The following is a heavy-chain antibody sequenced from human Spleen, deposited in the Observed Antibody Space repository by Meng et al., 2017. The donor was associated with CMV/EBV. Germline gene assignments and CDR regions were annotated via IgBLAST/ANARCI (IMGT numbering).Heavy chain of an antibody. CDR3: ARGGSSTSHYYYYGMDV. D-gene: IGHD2-2*01. CDR1: GGTFSSYT. Sequence: SVKVSCKASGGTFSSYTISWVRQAPGQGLEWMGRITPILGIANYAQKFQGRVTITTDESTSTAYMELSSLRSEDTAVYYCARGGSSTSHYYYYGMDVWGQGTTVTVSS. CDR2: ITPILGIA. V-gene: IGHV1-69*16. J-gene: IGHJ6*02.